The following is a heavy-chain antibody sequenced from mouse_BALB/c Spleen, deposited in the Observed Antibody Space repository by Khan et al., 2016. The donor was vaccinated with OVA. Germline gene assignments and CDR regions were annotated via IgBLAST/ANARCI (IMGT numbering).Heavy chain of an antibody. J-gene: IGHJ2*01. CDR2: INPHIGET. CDR3: TRIDRSDFDY. Sequence: EVQLQQSGPELVRPGASVKISCKASGYSFTGYFMNWVMQSHGKSLEWIGRINPHIGETFYNQRFKDKATLTVDESSSTAHMELRSLTSEDSAVYDWTRIDRSDFDYWGQGTTLTVSS. D-gene: IGHD1-1*01. CDR1: GYSFTGYF. V-gene: IGHV1-20*01.